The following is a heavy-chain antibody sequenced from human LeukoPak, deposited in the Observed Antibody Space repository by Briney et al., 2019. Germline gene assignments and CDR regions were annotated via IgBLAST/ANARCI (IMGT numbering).Heavy chain of an antibody. D-gene: IGHD5-18*01. Sequence: PSETLSLTCAVYGGSFSGYYWSWIRQPPGKGLEWIGEINHSGSTNYNPSLKSRVTISIDTSKNQFSLQLNSVTAADTAVYYCARGRYSYGGGGGWFDPWGQGTLVTVAS. J-gene: IGHJ5*02. V-gene: IGHV4-34*01. CDR2: INHSGST. CDR3: ARGRYSYGGGGGWFDP. CDR1: GGSFSGYY.